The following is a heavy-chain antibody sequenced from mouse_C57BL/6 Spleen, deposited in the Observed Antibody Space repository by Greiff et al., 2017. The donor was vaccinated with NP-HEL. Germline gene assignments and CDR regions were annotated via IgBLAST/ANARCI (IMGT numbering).Heavy chain of an antibody. J-gene: IGHJ4*01. CDR1: GYTFTSYW. Sequence: QVQLQQPGAELVMPGASVKLSCKASGYTFTSYWMHWVKQRPGQGLEWIGELDPSDSYTNYNQKFKGKSTLTVDKSSSTAYMQLSSLTSEDSAVYYCARSTYDYPYYAMDYWGQGTSVTVSS. CDR2: LDPSDSYT. V-gene: IGHV1-69*01. CDR3: ARSTYDYPYYAMDY. D-gene: IGHD2-4*01.